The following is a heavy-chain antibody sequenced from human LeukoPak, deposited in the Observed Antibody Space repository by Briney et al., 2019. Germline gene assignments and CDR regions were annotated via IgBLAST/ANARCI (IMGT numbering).Heavy chain of an antibody. D-gene: IGHD5-24*01. CDR2: INHSGST. V-gene: IGHV4-34*01. CDR3: ARGLSPTRQRWLQLGGDY. CDR1: GFTFSSYE. J-gene: IGHJ4*02. Sequence: KPGGSLRLSCAASGFTFSSYEMNWVRQPPGKGLEWIGEINHSGSTNYNPSLKSRVTISVDTSKNQFSLKLSSVTAADTAVYYCARGLSPTRQRWLQLGGDYWGQGTLVTVSS.